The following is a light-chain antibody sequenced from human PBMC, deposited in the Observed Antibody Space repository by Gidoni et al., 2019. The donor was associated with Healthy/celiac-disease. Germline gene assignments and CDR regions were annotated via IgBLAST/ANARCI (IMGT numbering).Light chain of an antibody. CDR1: NIGSKS. V-gene: IGLV3-21*04. Sequence: SSVLTQPPPVSLAPGKTARITCGGNNIGSKSVHWYPQKPGQAPVLVIYYDSDRPSGIPERFSGSNSGNTATLTISRVEAGDEADYYCQVWDSSSDHMVFGGGTKLTVL. CDR3: QVWDSSSDHMV. J-gene: IGLJ2*01. CDR2: YDS.